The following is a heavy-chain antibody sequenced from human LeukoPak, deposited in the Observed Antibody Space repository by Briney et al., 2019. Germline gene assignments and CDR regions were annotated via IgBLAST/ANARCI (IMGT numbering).Heavy chain of an antibody. CDR2: IYYSGST. CDR3: VRDLFGYGPSFDH. J-gene: IGHJ4*02. CDR1: GGSISSSSYY. V-gene: IGHV4-39*07. D-gene: IGHD5-18*01. Sequence: PSETLSLTCTVSGGSISSSSYYWGWIRQPPGKGLEWIGSIYYSGSTYYNPSLKSRVTISVDTSKNQFSLKLSSVTAADTAVYFCVRDLFGYGPSFDHWGQGTLVSVSS.